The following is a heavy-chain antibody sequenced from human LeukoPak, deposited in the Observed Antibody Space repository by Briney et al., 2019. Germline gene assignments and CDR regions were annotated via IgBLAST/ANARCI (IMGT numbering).Heavy chain of an antibody. V-gene: IGHV3-11*01. Sequence: GGSLRLSCAASQFIFSTYAMSWIRQAPETGLEWLSYTSPSGGTIYYTDSVKGRFTMSRDNAQNALYLEMNSLRAEDTAVYYCAREKKTEWTTGAFDMWGQGTMVIVSS. CDR2: TSPSGGTI. CDR3: AREKKTEWTTGAFDM. J-gene: IGHJ3*02. CDR1: QFIFSTYA. D-gene: IGHD3-3*01.